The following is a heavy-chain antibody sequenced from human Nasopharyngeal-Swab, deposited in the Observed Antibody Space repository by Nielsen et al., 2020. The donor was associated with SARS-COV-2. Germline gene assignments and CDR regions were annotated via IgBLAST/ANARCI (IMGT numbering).Heavy chain of an antibody. CDR1: GGSISSGDYY. Sequence: SETLSLTCTVSGGSISSGDYYWSWIRQPPGKGLEWIGYIYYSGSTYYNPSLKSRVTVSVDTSKNQFSLKLSSVTATDTAVYYCARLAKNWFDPWGQGTLVTISS. CDR3: ARLAKNWFDP. CDR2: IYYSGST. V-gene: IGHV4-30-4*02. J-gene: IGHJ5*02.